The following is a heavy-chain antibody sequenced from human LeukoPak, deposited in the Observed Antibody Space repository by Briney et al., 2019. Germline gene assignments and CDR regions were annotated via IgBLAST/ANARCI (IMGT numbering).Heavy chain of an antibody. D-gene: IGHD6-13*01. CDR2: IYYSGST. V-gene: IGHV4-59*08. Sequence: KPSETLSLTCAVYGGSFSGYYWSWIRQPPGKGLEWIGYIYYSGSTNYNPSLESRVAMSVDTSKNQFSLRLSSVTAADTAIYYCARRYSSSWYVGFFDPWGQGTLVTVSS. CDR1: GGSFSGYY. CDR3: ARRYSSSWYVGFFDP. J-gene: IGHJ5*02.